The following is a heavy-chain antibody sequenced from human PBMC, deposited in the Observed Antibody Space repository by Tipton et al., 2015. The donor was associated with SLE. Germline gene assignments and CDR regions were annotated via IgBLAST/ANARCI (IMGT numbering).Heavy chain of an antibody. Sequence: TLSLTCTVSGGSISSGSYYWSWIRQPAGKGLEWIGYIYYSGSTNYNPSLKIRVTISVDTSKNQFSLKLSSVTAADTAVYYCARGDYSNYGWFDPWGQGTLVTVSS. CDR1: GGSISSGSYY. CDR2: IYYSGST. V-gene: IGHV4-61*09. J-gene: IGHJ5*02. D-gene: IGHD4-11*01. CDR3: ARGDYSNYGWFDP.